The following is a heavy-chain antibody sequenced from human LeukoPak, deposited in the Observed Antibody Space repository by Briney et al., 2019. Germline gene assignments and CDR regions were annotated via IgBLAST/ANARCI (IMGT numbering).Heavy chain of an antibody. CDR1: GFTFKVYS. CDR2: ITSTSGDM. V-gene: IGHV3-21*05. J-gene: IGHJ4*02. Sequence: GGSLGLSCAASGFTFKVYSMNWVRQALGKGLEWGAFITSTSGDMFYADSVKGRFTISRDNVKNSLYLQMDSLRAEDTAVYYCARAAGYYFDYWGQGSLVTVSS. CDR3: ARAAGYYFDY.